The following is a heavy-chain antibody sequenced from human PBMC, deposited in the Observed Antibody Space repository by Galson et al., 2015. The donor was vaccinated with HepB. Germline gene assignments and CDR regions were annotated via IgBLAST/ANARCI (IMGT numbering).Heavy chain of an antibody. Sequence: SLRLSCATSGLTFSDYWTSWVRQTPGKGLEWVANINKDGNEEYYVDSVKGRFTISRDNAKNSLYLQMNSLRVEDTAVYSCVTDYIGFWGQGTLVTVSS. CDR3: VTDYIGF. J-gene: IGHJ4*02. V-gene: IGHV3-7*01. CDR1: GLTFSDYW. CDR2: INKDGNEE.